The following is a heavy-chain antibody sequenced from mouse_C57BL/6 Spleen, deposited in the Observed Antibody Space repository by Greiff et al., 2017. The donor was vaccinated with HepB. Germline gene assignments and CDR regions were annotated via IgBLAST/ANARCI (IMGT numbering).Heavy chain of an antibody. Sequence: EVMLVESGGDLVKPGGSLKLSCAASGFTFSSYGMSWVRQTPDKRLEWVATISSGGSYTYYPDSVKGRFTISRDNAKNTLYLQMSSLKSEDTAMYYCARLDYDYDSHAMDYWGQGTSVTVSS. CDR1: GFTFSSYG. CDR3: ARLDYDYDSHAMDY. J-gene: IGHJ4*01. CDR2: ISSGGSYT. V-gene: IGHV5-6*01. D-gene: IGHD2-4*01.